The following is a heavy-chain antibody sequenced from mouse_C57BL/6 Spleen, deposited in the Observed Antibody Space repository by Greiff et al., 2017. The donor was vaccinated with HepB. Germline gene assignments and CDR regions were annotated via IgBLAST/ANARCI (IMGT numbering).Heavy chain of an antibody. CDR3: AREGDYGSREYFDV. CDR2: IYPGDGDT. Sequence: QVQLKESGAELVKPGASVKISCKASGYAFSSYWMNWVKQRPGKGLEWIGQIYPGDGDTNYNGKFKGKATLTADKSSSTAYMQLSSLTSEDSAVYFCAREGDYGSREYFDVWGTGTTVTVSS. J-gene: IGHJ1*03. CDR1: GYAFSSYW. D-gene: IGHD1-1*01. V-gene: IGHV1-80*01.